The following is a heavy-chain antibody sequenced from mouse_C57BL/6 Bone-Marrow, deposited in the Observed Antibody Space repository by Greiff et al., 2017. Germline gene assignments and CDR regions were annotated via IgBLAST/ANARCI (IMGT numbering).Heavy chain of an antibody. CDR3: TTLWDYYGLYYYAMDY. J-gene: IGHJ4*01. V-gene: IGHV14-4*01. CDR1: GFNIKDGY. CDR2: FVPENGGT. Sequence: VQLQQSGAELVRPGASVKLSCTASGFNIKDGYMHWVKQRPEQGLVWIGWFVPENGGTEYASKLQGKASITADTSSNTAYLQLSSLTSEDTAVYYCTTLWDYYGLYYYAMDYWGQGTSVTVSS. D-gene: IGHD2-2*01.